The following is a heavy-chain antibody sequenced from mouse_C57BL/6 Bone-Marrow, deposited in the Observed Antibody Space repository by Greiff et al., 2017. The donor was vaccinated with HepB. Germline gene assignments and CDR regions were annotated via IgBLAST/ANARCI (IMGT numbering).Heavy chain of an antibody. CDR3: ARHVSPFDY. Sequence: EVKLVESGGDLVKPGGSLKLSCAASGFTFSSYGMSWVRQTPDKRLEWVATISSGGSYTYYPDSVKGRFTISRDNAKNTLYLQMSSLKSEDTAMYYCARHVSPFDYWGQGTTLTVSS. CDR1: GFTFSSYG. V-gene: IGHV5-6*01. J-gene: IGHJ2*01. CDR2: ISSGGSYT.